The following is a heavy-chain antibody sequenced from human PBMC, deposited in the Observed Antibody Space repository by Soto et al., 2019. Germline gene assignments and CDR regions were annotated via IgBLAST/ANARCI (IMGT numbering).Heavy chain of an antibody. CDR2: MTSDGRTT. J-gene: IGHJ4*02. CDR1: GFAFGNYW. CDR3: ATAEVDY. V-gene: IGHV3-74*01. Sequence: EVQLVESGGGLVQPGGSLRLSCAASGFAFGNYWMHWVGQPPGKGPEWVSRMTSDGRTTQYADSVKGRFTVSRDNAKNTLYVQMNSLRAEDTAVYYCATAEVDYWGPGTLVTVSS.